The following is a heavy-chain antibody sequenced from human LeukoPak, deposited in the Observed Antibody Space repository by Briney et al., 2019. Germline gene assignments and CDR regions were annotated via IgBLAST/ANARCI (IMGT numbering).Heavy chain of an antibody. Sequence: GGSLRLSCAASGLTFSSYAMHWVRQAPGKGLEWVAVISYDGSNKYYADSVKGRFTISRDKSKNTLYLQMNSLRAEDTAVYYCARDYTVVKAFDIWGQGTMVTVSS. J-gene: IGHJ3*02. CDR1: GLTFSSYA. D-gene: IGHD4-23*01. V-gene: IGHV3-30*04. CDR2: ISYDGSNK. CDR3: ARDYTVVKAFDI.